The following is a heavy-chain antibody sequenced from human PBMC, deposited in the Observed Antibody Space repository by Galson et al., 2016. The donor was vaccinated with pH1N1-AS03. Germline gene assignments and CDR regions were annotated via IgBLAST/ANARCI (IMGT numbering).Heavy chain of an antibody. CDR3: ARHGPLYAASSQRFDR. V-gene: IGHV4-4*07. D-gene: IGHD3-16*01. J-gene: IGHJ4*02. CDR1: GGSISRNN. CDR2: IYSSGSS. Sequence: ETLSLTCTVSGGSISRNNWSWIRQPAGKGLEWIGRIYSSGSSSYNPSLKSRVTMSLDTSKNQLSLKLSSVTAADTAVYYCARHGPLYAASSQRFDRWGQGTLVTVSS.